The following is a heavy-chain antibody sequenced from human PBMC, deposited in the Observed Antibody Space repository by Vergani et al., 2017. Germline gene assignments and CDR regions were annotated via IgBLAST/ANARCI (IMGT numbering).Heavy chain of an antibody. CDR3: TTPTVTTWYYYYGMDV. V-gene: IGHV3-15*01. CDR1: GFTFSNAW. D-gene: IGHD4-17*01. Sequence: EVQLVESGGGLVKPGGSLRLSCAASGFTFSNAWMSWVRQAPGKGLEWVGRIKSKTDGGTTDYAAPVKGRFTISRDDSKNTLYLQMNSLKTEDTAVYYCTTPTVTTWYYYYGMDVWGQGTTVTVSS. J-gene: IGHJ6*02. CDR2: IKSKTDGGTT.